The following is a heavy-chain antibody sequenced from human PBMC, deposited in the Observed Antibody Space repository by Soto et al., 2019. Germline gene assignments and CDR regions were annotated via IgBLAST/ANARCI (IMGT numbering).Heavy chain of an antibody. V-gene: IGHV4-59*03. CDR3: VSSRSAIYGDALDV. CDR2: IYDDATT. D-gene: IGHD2-2*01. J-gene: IGHJ3*01. CDR1: GGSISSYF. Sequence: SETLSLTCSVSGGSISSYFRNWLRQPPGKGLEWIGYIYDDATTDYNPSLKSRVTILLDMSKNQFSLKLSSVTAADTAVYYCVSSRSAIYGDALDVWGQGTMGTVSS.